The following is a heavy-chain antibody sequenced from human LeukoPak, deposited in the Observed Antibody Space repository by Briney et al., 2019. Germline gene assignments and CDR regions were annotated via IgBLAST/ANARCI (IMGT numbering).Heavy chain of an antibody. CDR2: IKSDGSST. J-gene: IGHJ3*02. V-gene: IGHV3-74*01. CDR3: ARAYAFDI. CDR1: GFTFSSYW. Sequence: PGGSLRLSCAASGFTFSSYWMHWVRQAPGKGLVWVSSIKSDGSSTSYADSVKGRFTISRDNAKNSLYLQMNSLRAEDTAVYYCARAYAFDIWGQGTMVTVSS.